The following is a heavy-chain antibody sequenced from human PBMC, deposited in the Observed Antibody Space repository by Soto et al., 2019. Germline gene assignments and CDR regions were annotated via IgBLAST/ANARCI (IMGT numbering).Heavy chain of an antibody. J-gene: IGHJ4*02. V-gene: IGHV4-4*02. D-gene: IGHD4-17*01. CDR3: AIRTTVTTRLSY. CDR1: GGSVSSSNW. CDR2: LYHSGST. Sequence: QVHLQESGPGLVKPSGTLSLTCAVSGGSVSSSNWWSWVRQPPGKGLEWIGELYHSGSTNYNPSLKSRVTISVDKSKNQFSLKLSSVPAADAAVYYCAIRTTVTTRLSYWGQGTLVTVSS.